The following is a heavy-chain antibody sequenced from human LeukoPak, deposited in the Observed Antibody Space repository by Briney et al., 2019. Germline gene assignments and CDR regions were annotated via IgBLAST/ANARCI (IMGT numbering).Heavy chain of an antibody. D-gene: IGHD3-9*01. CDR1: GGSISSGDYY. CDR3: AGDILTPDAFDI. Sequence: SQTLSLTCTVSGGSISSGDYYWSWIRQPPGKGLEWLGYIYYSGSTYYNPSLKSRVTISVDTSKNQFSLKLSSVTAADTAVYYCAGDILTPDAFDIWGQGTMVTVSS. J-gene: IGHJ3*02. CDR2: IYYSGST. V-gene: IGHV4-30-4*08.